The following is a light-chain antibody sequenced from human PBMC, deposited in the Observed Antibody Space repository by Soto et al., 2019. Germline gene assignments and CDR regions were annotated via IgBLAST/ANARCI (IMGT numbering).Light chain of an antibody. CDR3: QQPYSIPLT. CDR1: QSVLYSSSNKNY. Sequence: DIVMTQSPDSLAVSLGERATINCKSSQSVLYSSSNKNYLAWYQQKQGQPPKLLIHWASTRESGVPDRFSGSGSETDVTLTSRSLQAEDVADYNCQQPYSIPLTFGGGTKVEIK. J-gene: IGKJ4*01. V-gene: IGKV4-1*01. CDR2: WAS.